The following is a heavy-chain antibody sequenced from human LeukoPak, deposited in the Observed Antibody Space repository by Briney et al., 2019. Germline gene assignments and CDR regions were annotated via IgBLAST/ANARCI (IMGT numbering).Heavy chain of an antibody. J-gene: IGHJ4*02. CDR3: ARSAPFYGTRY. V-gene: IGHV4-31*03. CDR1: GGSISSGGYY. D-gene: IGHD3-16*01. Sequence: SETLSLTCTVSGGSISSGGYYWSWIRQHPGKGLEWIGYIYYSGSTYYNPSFKSRVTISVDTSKNQFSLKLNSVTAADTAVYYCARSAPFYGTRYWGQGTLVTVSS. CDR2: IYYSGST.